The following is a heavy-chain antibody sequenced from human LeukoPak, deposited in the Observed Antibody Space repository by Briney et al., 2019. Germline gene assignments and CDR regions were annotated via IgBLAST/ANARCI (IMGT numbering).Heavy chain of an antibody. CDR1: GGSISSGSYY. CDR3: ARGGKGYCSSTSCKYNWFDP. Sequence: SETLSLTCTVSGGSISSGSYYWSWIRQPAGKGLEWIGRLYTSGSTNYNPSLKSRVTISVDTSKNQFSLKLSSVTAADTAVYYCARGGKGYCSSTSCKYNWFDPWGQGTLVTVSS. CDR2: LYTSGST. J-gene: IGHJ5*02. D-gene: IGHD2-2*01. V-gene: IGHV4-61*02.